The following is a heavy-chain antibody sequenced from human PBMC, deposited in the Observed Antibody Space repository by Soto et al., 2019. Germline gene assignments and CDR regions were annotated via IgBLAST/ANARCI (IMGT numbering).Heavy chain of an antibody. CDR3: ARDPTYYYDSYYGMDV. CDR1: GFTFSSYA. D-gene: IGHD3-22*01. J-gene: IGHJ6*02. V-gene: IGHV3-30-3*01. Sequence: GGSLRLSCAASGFTFSSYAMHWVRQAPGKGLEWVAVISYDGSNKYYADSVKGRFTISRDNSKNTLYLQMNSLRAEDTAVYYCARDPTYYYDSYYGMDVWGQGTTVTVSS. CDR2: ISYDGSNK.